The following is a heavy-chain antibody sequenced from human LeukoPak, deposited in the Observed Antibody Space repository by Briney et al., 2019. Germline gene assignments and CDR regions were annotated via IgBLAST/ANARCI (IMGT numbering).Heavy chain of an antibody. Sequence: ASVKVSCKASGGTFSSYATSWVRQAPGQGLEWMGGIIPIFGTANYAQKFQGRVTITTDESTSTAYMELSSLRSEDTAVYYCARISNYYGSGSFPNWFDPWGQGTLVTVSS. CDR1: GGTFSSYA. V-gene: IGHV1-69*05. CDR3: ARISNYYGSGSFPNWFDP. CDR2: IIPIFGTA. D-gene: IGHD3-10*01. J-gene: IGHJ5*02.